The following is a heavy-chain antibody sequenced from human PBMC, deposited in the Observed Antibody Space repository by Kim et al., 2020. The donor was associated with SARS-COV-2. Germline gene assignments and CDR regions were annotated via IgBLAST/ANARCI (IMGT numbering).Heavy chain of an antibody. J-gene: IGHJ4*02. V-gene: IGHV3-33*06. D-gene: IGHD3-22*01. Sequence: GGSIRLSCAASGFSFRTYGMHWVRQAPGKGLEWVSTISSDGNDKYYADSLKGRFTISRDSPKNMLFLQMNSLRAEDTAVYYCVKDYNSGLFSMTVDAYYFEDWGQGTLVTVSP. CDR1: GFSFRTYG. CDR3: VKDYNSGLFSMTVDAYYFED. CDR2: ISSDGNDK.